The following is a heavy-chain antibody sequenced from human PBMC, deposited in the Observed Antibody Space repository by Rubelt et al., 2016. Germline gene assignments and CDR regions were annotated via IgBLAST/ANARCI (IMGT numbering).Heavy chain of an antibody. CDR3: AREITPADLD. J-gene: IGHJ4*02. CDR1: GFTFSSYA. Sequence: QVQLVESGGGVVQPGRSLRLSCAASGFTFSSYAMHWVRQAPGKGLEWVAVISYDGSNKYYADSVKGGFTISRDNSKNTLYLQMNSLGAEATAVYYCAREITPADLDWGQGTLVTVSS. D-gene: IGHD2-2*01. V-gene: IGHV3-30*04. CDR2: ISYDGSNK.